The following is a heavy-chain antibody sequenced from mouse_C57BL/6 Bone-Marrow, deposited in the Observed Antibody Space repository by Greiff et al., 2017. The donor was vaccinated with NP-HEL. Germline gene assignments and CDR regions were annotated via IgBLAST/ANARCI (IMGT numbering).Heavy chain of an antibody. D-gene: IGHD2-1*01. CDR1: GFTFSSYG. CDR3: ARHRNGNYLPWFAY. V-gene: IGHV5-6*01. Sequence: EVKVVESGGDLVKPGGSLKLSCAASGFTFSSYGMSWVRQTPDKRLEWVATISSGGSYTYYPDSVKGRFTISRDNAKNTLYLQMSSLKSEDTAMYYCARHRNGNYLPWFAYWGQGTLVTVSA. J-gene: IGHJ3*01. CDR2: ISSGGSYT.